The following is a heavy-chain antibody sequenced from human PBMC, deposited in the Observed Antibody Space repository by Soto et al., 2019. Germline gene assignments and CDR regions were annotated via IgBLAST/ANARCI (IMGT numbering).Heavy chain of an antibody. V-gene: IGHV3-11*01. CDR2: INTGGSPA. CDR3: ATGGIYYET. CDR1: GFAFRHNY. Sequence: GGSVRLSCTVSGFAFRHNYLTWIRQAPGKGLEWLSYINTGGSPAYYADSVKGRFTISTDIAKKSLYLQMDSLRADDTGVYYCATGGIYYETWGQGTLVTVS. D-gene: IGHD1-26*01. J-gene: IGHJ5*02.